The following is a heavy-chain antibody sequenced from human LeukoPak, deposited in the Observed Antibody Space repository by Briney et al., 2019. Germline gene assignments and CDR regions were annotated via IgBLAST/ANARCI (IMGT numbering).Heavy chain of an antibody. V-gene: IGHV1-2*02. CDR3: ARGIAAARNWFDP. D-gene: IGHD6-13*01. J-gene: IGHJ5*02. CDR2: INPNSGGT. CDR1: GYTFTGYY. Sequence: ASVKVSCKASGYTFTGYYMHWVRQAPGQGLEWMGWINPNSGGTNYAQKFQGRVTMTRDTSISTAYMELSRLRSDDTAVYYCARGIAAARNWFDPWGQGTLVTVSS.